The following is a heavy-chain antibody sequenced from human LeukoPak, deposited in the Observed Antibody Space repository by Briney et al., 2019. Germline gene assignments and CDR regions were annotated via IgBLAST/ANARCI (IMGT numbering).Heavy chain of an antibody. CDR3: ARDLGFWSGPDS. Sequence: SETLSLTCTVSGGSISSYYWSWIRQPAGKGLQWIGRIYSSGSTNYNPSLKSRVTMSVDTSKNQFSLRLSSVTAADTAVYYCARDLGFWSGPDSWGQGTLFTVSS. CDR1: GGSISSYY. D-gene: IGHD3-3*01. CDR2: IYSSGST. J-gene: IGHJ4*02. V-gene: IGHV4-4*07.